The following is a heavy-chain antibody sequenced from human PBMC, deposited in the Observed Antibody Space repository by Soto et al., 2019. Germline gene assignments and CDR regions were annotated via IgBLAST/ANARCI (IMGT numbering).Heavy chain of an antibody. D-gene: IGHD4-17*01. Sequence: QVQLVESGGGVVQPGRSLRLSCAASGFTFSSYGMHWVRQAPGKGLEWVAVIWYDGSNKYYADSVKGRFTISRDNSKHTLYLQMNRLRAVDPAVHYCAREGHYGGRVVAFDYWGQGTLVTVSS. CDR1: GFTFSSYG. J-gene: IGHJ4*02. CDR3: AREGHYGGRVVAFDY. V-gene: IGHV3-33*01. CDR2: IWYDGSNK.